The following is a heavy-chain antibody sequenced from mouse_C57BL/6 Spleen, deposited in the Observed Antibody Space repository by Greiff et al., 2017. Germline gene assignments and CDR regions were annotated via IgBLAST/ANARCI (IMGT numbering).Heavy chain of an antibody. J-gene: IGHJ4*01. CDR3: TTYNGNPYYYAMDY. Sequence: VQLQQSGAELVRPGASVKLSCTASGFNIKDYYMHWVKQRPEQGLEWIGMIDPEDGDTEYAPKFQGKATMTADTSSNTAYLQLSSLTSEDTAVYYCTTYNGNPYYYAMDYWGQGTSVTVSS. CDR2: IDPEDGDT. CDR1: GFNIKDYY. D-gene: IGHD2-1*01. V-gene: IGHV14-1*01.